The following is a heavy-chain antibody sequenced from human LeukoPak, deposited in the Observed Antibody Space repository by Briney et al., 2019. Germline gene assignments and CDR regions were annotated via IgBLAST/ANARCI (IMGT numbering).Heavy chain of an antibody. CDR3: AKHLFEDGSGSGYFDY. CDR2: ISFDGRDI. D-gene: IGHD3-10*01. Sequence: GRSLRLSCAASGFIFSSYGKHWVRQAPCKGLEWVAVISFDGRDIYYTESVKGRFAISRDNSNNTLYLQMNSLRTEDTAVYYCAKHLFEDGSGSGYFDYWGQGTLVTVSS. J-gene: IGHJ4*02. CDR1: GFIFSSYG. V-gene: IGHV3-30*18.